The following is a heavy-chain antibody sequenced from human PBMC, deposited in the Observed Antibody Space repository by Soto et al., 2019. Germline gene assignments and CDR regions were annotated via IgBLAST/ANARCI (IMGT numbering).Heavy chain of an antibody. CDR1: GYTFTSYY. J-gene: IGHJ4*02. CDR2: INPSGGST. Sequence: QVQLVQSGAEVKKPGASVKVSCKASGYTFTSYYMHWVRQAPGQGLEWMGIINPSGGSTSYAQKFQGRVTMTRDTSRSTVYMERSSLRSEATAVYYCARRGYCSGGSCYSFDYWGQGTLVTVSS. D-gene: IGHD2-15*01. V-gene: IGHV1-46*03. CDR3: ARRGYCSGGSCYSFDY.